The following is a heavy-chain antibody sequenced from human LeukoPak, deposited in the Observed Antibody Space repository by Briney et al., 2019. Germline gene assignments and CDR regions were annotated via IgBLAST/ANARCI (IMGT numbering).Heavy chain of an antibody. V-gene: IGHV1-69*05. D-gene: IGHD6-13*01. CDR3: ARGEMYSSSWYYFAY. CDR1: GGTFSSYA. J-gene: IGHJ4*02. Sequence: LWASVKVSCKASGGTFSSYAISWVRQAPGQGLEWMGGIIPIFGTANYAQKVQGRVTITTDESTSTAYMELSSLRSEDTAVYYCARGEMYSSSWYYFAYWGQGTLVTVSS. CDR2: IIPIFGTA.